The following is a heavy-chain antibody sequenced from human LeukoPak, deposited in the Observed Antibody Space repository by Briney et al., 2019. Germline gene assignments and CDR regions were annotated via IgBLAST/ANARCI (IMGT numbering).Heavy chain of an antibody. CDR1: GGSISSSNSY. V-gene: IGHV4-39*01. D-gene: IGHD3-22*01. CDR2: IYHTGST. J-gene: IGHJ4*02. CDR3: VRYYYDSRLFDY. Sequence: ASETLSLTCTVSGGSISSSNSYWGWIRQPPGKGLEWIGTIYHTGSTYYNPSLKSRVTISVDTSKNQFSLNLSSVTAADTAVYYCVRYYYDSRLFDYWGQGTLVTVSS.